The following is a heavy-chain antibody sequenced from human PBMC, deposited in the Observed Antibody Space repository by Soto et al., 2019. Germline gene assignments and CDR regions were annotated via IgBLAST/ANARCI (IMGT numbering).Heavy chain of an antibody. CDR2: ISGSGGTT. CDR1: GFTFSSYA. D-gene: IGHD6-25*01. CDR3: ARFFVETGGSSGWPCTFHY. Sequence: EVQLLESGGGLVQPGRSLRLSCAASGFTFSSYAMSWVRQAPGKGLEWVSAISGSGGTTYYAAAVKGRFTISRDNSKNTLFLQMNSLRAEYPAVYYCARFFVETGGSSGWPCTFHYWGQGALLTVSS. V-gene: IGHV3-23*01. J-gene: IGHJ4*02.